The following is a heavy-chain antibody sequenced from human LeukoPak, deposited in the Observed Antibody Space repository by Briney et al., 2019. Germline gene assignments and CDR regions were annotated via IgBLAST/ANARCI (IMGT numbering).Heavy chain of an antibody. D-gene: IGHD6-13*01. V-gene: IGHV4-61*02. CDR3: GRVLMAAAAWNNWFDP. Sequence: SQTLSLTCTVSGGSISSGSYYWSWIRQPAGKGLEWIGRIYTSGSTNYNPSLKSRVTISVDTSKNQFSLKLSSVTAADTAVYYCGRVLMAAAAWNNWFDPWGQGTLVTVSS. CDR1: GGSISSGSYY. CDR2: IYTSGST. J-gene: IGHJ5*02.